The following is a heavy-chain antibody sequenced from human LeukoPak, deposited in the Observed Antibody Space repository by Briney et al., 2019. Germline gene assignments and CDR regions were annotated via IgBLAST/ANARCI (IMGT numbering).Heavy chain of an antibody. J-gene: IGHJ6*02. D-gene: IGHD5-12*01. V-gene: IGHV1-18*01. Sequence: GASVKVSCKASGYTFTSYGISWVRQAPGQGLEWMGCISAYNGNTNYAQKLQGRVTMTTDTSTSTAYMELRSLRSDDTAVYYCAICIVATGCYYYGMDVWGQGTTVTVSS. CDR1: GYTFTSYG. CDR2: ISAYNGNT. CDR3: AICIVATGCYYYGMDV.